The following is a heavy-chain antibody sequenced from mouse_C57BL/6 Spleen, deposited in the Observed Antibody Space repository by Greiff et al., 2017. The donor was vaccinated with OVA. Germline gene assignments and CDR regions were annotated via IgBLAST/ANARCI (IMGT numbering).Heavy chain of an antibody. CDR3: ARDDYDPYYYAMDY. D-gene: IGHD2-4*01. Sequence: QVQLQQSGAELVKPGASVKMSCKASGYTFTSYWITWVKQRPGQGLEWIGDIYPGSGSTNYNEKSKSKATLTVDTSSSTAYMQLSSLTSEDSAVYYCARDDYDPYYYAMDYWGQGTSVTVSS. CDR1: GYTFTSYW. J-gene: IGHJ4*01. V-gene: IGHV1-55*01. CDR2: IYPGSGST.